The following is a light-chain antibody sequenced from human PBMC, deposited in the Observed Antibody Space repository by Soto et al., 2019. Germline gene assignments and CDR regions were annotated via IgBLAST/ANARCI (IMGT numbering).Light chain of an antibody. V-gene: IGLV2-23*01. CDR2: EGS. CDR3: CIYAGSSTS. J-gene: IGLJ1*01. Sequence: QSVLTQPASVSGSPGQSITISCTGTSSDVGSYNLVSWYQQHPGKAPKLMIYEGSKRPSGVSNRFSGSKSGNTASLTISGLQAEDEADYYCCIYAGSSTSFGTGTKVTV. CDR1: SSDVGSYNL.